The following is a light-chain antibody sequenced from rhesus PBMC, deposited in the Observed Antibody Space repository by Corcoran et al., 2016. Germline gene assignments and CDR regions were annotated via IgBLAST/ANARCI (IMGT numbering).Light chain of an antibody. J-gene: IGKJ4*01. CDR1: QSLLHSNGYTY. V-gene: IGKV2-78*01. Sequence: DIVMTQTPLSLPVTPGAPASISCRSSQSLLHSNGYTYLFWYLQKPGHAPQLLIYLGSNRDSGVPDRVSGSGSGTAVTLKISRVEAEDVGVYYCLQDIQLPLTFGGGTKVEIK. CDR2: LGS. CDR3: LQDIQLPLT.